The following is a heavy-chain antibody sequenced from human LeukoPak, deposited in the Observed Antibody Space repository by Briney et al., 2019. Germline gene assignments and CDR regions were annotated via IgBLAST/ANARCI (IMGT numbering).Heavy chain of an antibody. J-gene: IGHJ4*02. CDR2: IKPDGSDK. V-gene: IGHV3-7*01. D-gene: IGHD6-19*01. CDR3: ARDSSGWHFDY. CDR1: GFTFSSYW. Sequence: GGSLRLSCAASGFTFSSYWMSWVRQAPGKGLEWVANIKPDGSDKYYVDSVKGRFTFSRDNAKNSLYLQMNSLRAEDTAVYYCARDSSGWHFDYWGQGTLVTVSS.